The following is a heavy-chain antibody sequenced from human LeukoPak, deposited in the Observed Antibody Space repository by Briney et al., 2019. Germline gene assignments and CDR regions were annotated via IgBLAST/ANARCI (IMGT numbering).Heavy chain of an antibody. CDR1: GGSISSYY. CDR2: IYYSGST. D-gene: IGHD5-18*01. J-gene: IGHJ5*02. CDR3: ARIYSSNWFDP. V-gene: IGHV4-59*01. Sequence: PSETLSLTCTVSGGSISSYYWSWTRQPPGKGLEWIGYIYYSGSTNYNPSLKSRVTISVDTSKNQFSLKLSSVTAADTAVYYCARIYSSNWFDPWGQGTLVTVSS.